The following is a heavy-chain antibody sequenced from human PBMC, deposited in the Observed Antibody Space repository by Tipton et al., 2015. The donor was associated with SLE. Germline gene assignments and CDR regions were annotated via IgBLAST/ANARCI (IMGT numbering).Heavy chain of an antibody. CDR3: ARRQWLRPFDY. CDR2: INHSGST. D-gene: IGHD5-12*01. CDR1: GGSFSGYY. V-gene: IGHV4-34*01. J-gene: IGHJ4*02. Sequence: TLSLTCAVYGGSFSGYYWSWFRQPPGKGLEWIGEINHSGSTNYNPSLKSRVTISVDTSKNTFSLKLSAVTAADTAVYYCARRQWLRPFDYWGQGTLVTVSS.